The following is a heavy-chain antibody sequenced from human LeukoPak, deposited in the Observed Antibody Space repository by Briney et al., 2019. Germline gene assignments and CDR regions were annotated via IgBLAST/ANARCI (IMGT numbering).Heavy chain of an antibody. J-gene: IGHJ4*02. D-gene: IGHD3-22*01. V-gene: IGHV4-4*07. Sequence: SETLSLTCTISGGXISSYYCSWIRQPAGKGLEWIGRIYTSGSTNYNPSLKSRVTMSVDTSKNQFSLKLSSVTAADTAVYYCARDQTYYYDSSGSHFDYWGQGTLVTVSS. CDR1: GGXISSYY. CDR3: ARDQTYYYDSSGSHFDY. CDR2: IYTSGST.